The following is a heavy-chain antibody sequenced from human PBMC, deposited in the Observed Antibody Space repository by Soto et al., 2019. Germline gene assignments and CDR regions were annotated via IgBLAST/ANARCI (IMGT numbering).Heavy chain of an antibody. V-gene: IGHV4-34*01. J-gene: IGHJ3*02. CDR1: GGSFSGYY. CDR2: INHSGST. CDR3: AAYYDFWSGYLEGAFDI. Sequence: QVQLQQWGAGLLKPSETLSLTCAVYGGSFSGYYWSWIRQPPGMGLEWIGEINHSGSTNYNPSLKSRVTISVDTSKNQFSLKLSSVTAADTAVYYCAAYYDFWSGYLEGAFDIWGQGTMVTVSS. D-gene: IGHD3-3*01.